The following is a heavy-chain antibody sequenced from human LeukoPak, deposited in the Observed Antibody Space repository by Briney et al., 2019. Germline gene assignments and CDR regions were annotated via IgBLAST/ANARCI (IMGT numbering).Heavy chain of an antibody. D-gene: IGHD3-22*01. V-gene: IGHV1-46*01. CDR2: INPSGCNT. Sequence: GASVKVSCKASGYTFTTYHIHWVRQAPGQGLDWMVIINPSGCNTSYTQKLQRRVTMTTDTSTSTAYMELRSLRSDDTAVYYCARSLLPSSGYYLMGRACDIWGQATMVTVSS. CDR3: ARSLLPSSGYYLMGRACDI. J-gene: IGHJ3*02. CDR1: GYTFTTYH.